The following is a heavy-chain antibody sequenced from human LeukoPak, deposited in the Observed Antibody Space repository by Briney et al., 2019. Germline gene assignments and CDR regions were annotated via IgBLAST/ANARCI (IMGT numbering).Heavy chain of an antibody. D-gene: IGHD6-13*01. CDR1: GFTFSNAW. Sequence: GGSLRLSCAASGFTFSNAWMSWVRQAPGKGLEWVGRIKSKTDGGTTDYAAPVKGRFTISRDDSKNTLYLQMNSLKTEDTAVYYCTTARYSSSWYAVVNYWGQGTLVTVSS. CDR3: TTARYSSSWYAVVNY. V-gene: IGHV3-15*01. J-gene: IGHJ4*02. CDR2: IKSKTDGGTT.